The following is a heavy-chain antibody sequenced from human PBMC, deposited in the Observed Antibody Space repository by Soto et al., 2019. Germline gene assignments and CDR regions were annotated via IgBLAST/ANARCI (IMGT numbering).Heavy chain of an antibody. CDR2: ISSSGSTI. CDR3: ARGGHNSPVGDYYYGMDV. CDR1: GFTYNDYD. Sequence: PGGSLRLSCAASGFTYNDYDMSWIRQDPGKGLEWVSYISSSGSTIYYADSVKGRFTISRDNAKNSLYLQMNSLRAEDTAVYYCARGGHNSPVGDYYYGMDVWGQGTTVTVSS. V-gene: IGHV3-11*01. J-gene: IGHJ6*02. D-gene: IGHD1-20*01.